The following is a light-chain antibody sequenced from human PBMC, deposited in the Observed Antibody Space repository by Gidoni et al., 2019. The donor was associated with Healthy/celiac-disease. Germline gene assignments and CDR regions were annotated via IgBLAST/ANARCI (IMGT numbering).Light chain of an antibody. CDR2: GAS. V-gene: IGKV3-20*01. CDR1: QSVSSSY. CDR3: QQYGSSSWT. Sequence: IGLTHSPGTLSLSPGERATLSCRASQSVSSSYLAWYQQKPGQAPRLLIYGASSRATGIPDRFSGSGSGTDFTLTISRLEPEDFAVYYCQQYGSSSWTFGQGTKVEIK. J-gene: IGKJ1*01.